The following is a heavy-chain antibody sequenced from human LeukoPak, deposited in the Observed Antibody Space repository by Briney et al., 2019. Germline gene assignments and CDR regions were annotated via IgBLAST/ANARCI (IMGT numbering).Heavy chain of an antibody. Sequence: SETLSLTCTVSGGPISTYYWTWIRQPAGKGLEWIGRILNGGSTNYNPSLKSRVTMSVDTSKNQFSLKLNSVTAADTAVYYCARGSMGGSGSYYKDYYYGMDVWGQGTTVTVSS. J-gene: IGHJ6*02. CDR1: GGPISTYY. V-gene: IGHV4-4*07. D-gene: IGHD3-10*01. CDR2: ILNGGST. CDR3: ARGSMGGSGSYYKDYYYGMDV.